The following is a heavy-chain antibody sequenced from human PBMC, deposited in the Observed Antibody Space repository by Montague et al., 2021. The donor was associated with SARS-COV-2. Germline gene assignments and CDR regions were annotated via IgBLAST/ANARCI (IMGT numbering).Heavy chain of an antibody. CDR1: GFTFSSYA. CDR3: ARAKGGSYYSSMDV. J-gene: IGHJ6*02. CDR2: ISYDGSNK. Sequence: SLRLSCAASGFTFSSYAMHWVRQAPGKGLEWVAVISYDGSNKYYADSVKGRFTISRDNSKNTLYLQMNSLRAKDTAVYYCARAKGGSYYSSMDVWGQGTTVTVSS. D-gene: IGHD1-26*01. V-gene: IGHV3-30-3*01.